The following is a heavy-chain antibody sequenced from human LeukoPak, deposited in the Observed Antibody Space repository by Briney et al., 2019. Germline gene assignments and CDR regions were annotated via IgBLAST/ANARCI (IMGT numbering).Heavy chain of an antibody. J-gene: IGHJ4*02. CDR1: GYSISSGYY. CDR2: IYHSGST. CDR3: ARGRYSSGWYWPYYFDY. D-gene: IGHD6-19*01. V-gene: IGHV4-38-2*01. Sequence: SETLSLXCVVSGYSISSGYYWGWIRQPPGKGLEWIGSIYHSGSTYYNPSLKSRVTISVDTSKNQFSLKLSSVTAADTAVYYCARGRYSSGWYWPYYFDYWGQGTLVTVSS.